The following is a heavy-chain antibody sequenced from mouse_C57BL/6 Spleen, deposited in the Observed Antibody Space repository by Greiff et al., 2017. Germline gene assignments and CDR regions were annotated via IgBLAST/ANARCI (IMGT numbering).Heavy chain of an antibody. V-gene: IGHV1-69*01. J-gene: IGHJ2*01. CDR2: IDPSDSYT. CDR3: ASGYGSSLDY. D-gene: IGHD1-1*01. CDR1: GYTFTSYW. Sequence: QVQLQQPGAELVMPGASVKLSCKASGYTFTSYWMHWVKQRPGQGLEWIGEIDPSDSYTNYNQKFKGKSTLTVDKSSSTAYMQLSSLTSEDSAVYYCASGYGSSLDYWGQGTTLAVSS.